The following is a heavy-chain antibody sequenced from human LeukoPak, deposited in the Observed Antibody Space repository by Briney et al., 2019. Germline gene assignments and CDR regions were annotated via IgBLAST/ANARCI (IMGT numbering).Heavy chain of an antibody. D-gene: IGHD1-26*01. CDR3: ARDRGSFVGAIGRNAFDI. V-gene: IGHV4-4*07. CDR1: VGSISSYY. J-gene: IGHJ3*02. Sequence: PSETLSLTCTVSVGSISSYYWSWIRQPAGKGLEWIGRIYTSGGTNYNPSLKSRVTMSVDTSKNQFSLKLSSVTAADTAVYYCARDRGSFVGAIGRNAFDIWGQGTMVTVSS. CDR2: IYTSGGT.